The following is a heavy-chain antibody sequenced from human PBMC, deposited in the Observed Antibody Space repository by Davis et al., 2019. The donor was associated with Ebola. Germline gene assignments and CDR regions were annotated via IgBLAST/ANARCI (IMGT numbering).Heavy chain of an antibody. V-gene: IGHV4-59*01. Sequence: SETLSLTCAVYGGSLSGSFWTWIRQPPGKGLEWIGYIYYSGSTNYNPSLKSRVTISVDTSKNQFSLKLSSVTAADTAVYYCAGISYYGMDVWGQGTTVTVSS. CDR2: IYYSGST. D-gene: IGHD2-15*01. CDR1: GGSLSGSF. J-gene: IGHJ6*02. CDR3: AGISYYGMDV.